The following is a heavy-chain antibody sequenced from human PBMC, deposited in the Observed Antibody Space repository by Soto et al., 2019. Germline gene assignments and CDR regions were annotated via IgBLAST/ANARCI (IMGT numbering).Heavy chain of an antibody. D-gene: IGHD2-2*01. CDR2: ITASGEKL. CDR3: ARDCSSASCSVGAY. CDR1: GFSLSSYA. V-gene: IGHV3-23*01. J-gene: IGHJ4*02. Sequence: GGSLRLSCAASGFSLSSYAMTWVRQAPGKGLEWVSGITASGEKLYYADSVKGRFTVSRDNSENTLYLQMHSLRADDTAVYYCARDCSSASCSVGAYWGQGTLVTVSS.